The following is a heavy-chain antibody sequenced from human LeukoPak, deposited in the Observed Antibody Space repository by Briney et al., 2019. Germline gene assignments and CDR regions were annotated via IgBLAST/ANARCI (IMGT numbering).Heavy chain of an antibody. V-gene: IGHV4-39*01. D-gene: IGHD1-26*01. CDR2: IYYSGST. J-gene: IGHJ4*02. CDR3: ARRGYSGSYGDDY. CDR1: GGSISSSSYY. Sequence: SETLSLTCTVSGGSISSSSYYWGWIRQPPGKGLEWIGSIYYSGSTYYNPSLKSRVTISVDTSKNQFSLKLSSVTAAATAVYYCARRGYSGSYGDDYWGQGTLVTVSS.